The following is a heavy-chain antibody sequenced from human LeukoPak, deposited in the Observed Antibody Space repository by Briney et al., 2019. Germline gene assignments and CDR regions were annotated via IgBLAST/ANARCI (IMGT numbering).Heavy chain of an antibody. J-gene: IGHJ4*02. CDR1: GYTLTELS. CDR2: FDPEDGET. V-gene: IGHV1-24*01. CDR3: ATGPLILEWLDFDY. Sequence: ASVKVSCKVSGYTLTELSMHWVRQAPGKGLEWMGGFDPEDGETIYAQKFQGRVTMTEDTSTDTAYMELSSLRSEDTAVYYCATGPLILEWLDFDYWGQGTLVTVSS. D-gene: IGHD3-3*01.